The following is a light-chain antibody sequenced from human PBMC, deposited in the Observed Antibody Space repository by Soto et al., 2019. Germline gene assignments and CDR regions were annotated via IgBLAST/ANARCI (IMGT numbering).Light chain of an antibody. V-gene: IGLV4-69*01. Sequence: QSVLTQSPSASASLGASVKLTCTLSSGHSSYAIAWHQQQPEKGPQYLMKVNSDGSHSKGDMIPDRFSGSSSGAERYLIISSLQSEDEADYYGQTWGNGIWVFGGGTQLTVL. CDR1: SGHSSYA. CDR2: VNSDGSH. J-gene: IGLJ3*02. CDR3: QTWGNGIWV.